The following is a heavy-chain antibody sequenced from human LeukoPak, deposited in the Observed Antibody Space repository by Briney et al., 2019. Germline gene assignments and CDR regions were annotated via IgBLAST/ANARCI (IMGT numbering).Heavy chain of an antibody. D-gene: IGHD2-2*01. V-gene: IGHV1-18*01. J-gene: IGHJ4*02. CDR3: AREGHIGCTSCYWGKDY. Sequence: GASVKVSCKASGYTFTSYGISWVRQAPGQGLEWMGWISAYNGNTNYAQKLQGRVTMTTDTSTSTAYMELRSLRSDDTAVYYCAREGHIGCTSCYWGKDYWGQGTLVTVSS. CDR1: GYTFTSYG. CDR2: ISAYNGNT.